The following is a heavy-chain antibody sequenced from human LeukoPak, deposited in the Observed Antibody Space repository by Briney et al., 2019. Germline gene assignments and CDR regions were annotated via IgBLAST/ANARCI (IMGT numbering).Heavy chain of an antibody. CDR1: GFTFSNYG. CDR3: ARGPYSSSSGYYYYYYGMDV. Sequence: GGSLRLSCAASGFTFSNYGMHWVRQAPGKGLEWVAVIWYDGSNKYYADSVKGRFTISRDNSKNTLYLQMNSLRAEDTAVYYCARGPYSSSSGYYYYYYGMDVWGQGTTVTVSS. D-gene: IGHD6-6*01. J-gene: IGHJ6*02. V-gene: IGHV3-33*01. CDR2: IWYDGSNK.